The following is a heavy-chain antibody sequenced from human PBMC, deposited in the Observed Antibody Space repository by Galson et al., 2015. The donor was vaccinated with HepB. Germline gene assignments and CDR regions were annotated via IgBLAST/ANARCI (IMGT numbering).Heavy chain of an antibody. CDR2: IRTYNDNT. D-gene: IGHD3-9*01. Sequence: SCKASGYTFSSYGISWVRQAPGQGLEWMGWIRTYNDNTNYVQEFQGRVTMTTDASTSTAYMELRSLRSDDTAVYYCARERSLDYYNILTGFDYWGQGTLVTVSS. CDR3: ARERSLDYYNILTGFDY. V-gene: IGHV1-18*01. J-gene: IGHJ4*02. CDR1: GYTFSSYG.